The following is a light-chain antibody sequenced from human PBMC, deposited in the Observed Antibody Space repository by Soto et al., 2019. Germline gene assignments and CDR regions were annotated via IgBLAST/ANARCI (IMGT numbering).Light chain of an antibody. V-gene: IGKV3-15*01. CDR3: QQYNSYWT. CDR1: QSVSSD. CDR2: GAS. Sequence: EIVMTQSPATLSVSPGERATLSCRASQSVSSDFAWYQQKPGQAPRLLIYGASSRATGIPARFSGSGSGTEFTLTISSLQPDDFATYYCQQYNSYWTFGQGTKVDIK. J-gene: IGKJ1*01.